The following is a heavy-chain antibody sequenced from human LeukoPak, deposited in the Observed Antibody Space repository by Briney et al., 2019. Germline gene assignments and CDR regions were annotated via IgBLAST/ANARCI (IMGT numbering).Heavy chain of an antibody. CDR2: IYSGGST. V-gene: IGHV3-53*01. D-gene: IGHD1-26*01. Sequence: GGSLRLSCAASGFTVSSNYMSWVRQAPGKGLEWVSVIYSGGSTYYADSVKGRFTISRDNSKNTLYLQMNSLRAEDTAVYYCAGSVGATTKEAFDIWGQGTMVTVSS. J-gene: IGHJ3*02. CDR3: AGSVGATTKEAFDI. CDR1: GFTVSSNY.